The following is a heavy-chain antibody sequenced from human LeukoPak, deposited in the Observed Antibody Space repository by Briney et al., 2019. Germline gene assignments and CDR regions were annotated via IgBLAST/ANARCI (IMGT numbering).Heavy chain of an antibody. Sequence: PGGSLRLSCAASGFTFSSYGMHWVRQAPGKGLEWVAVISYDGSNKYYADSVKGRFTISRDNSKNTLYLQMNSLRAEDTAVYYCAKGLPPYDYGFSSYYMDVWGKGTTVTVSS. CDR2: ISYDGSNK. D-gene: IGHD4-17*01. CDR1: GFTFSSYG. J-gene: IGHJ6*03. CDR3: AKGLPPYDYGFSSYYMDV. V-gene: IGHV3-30*18.